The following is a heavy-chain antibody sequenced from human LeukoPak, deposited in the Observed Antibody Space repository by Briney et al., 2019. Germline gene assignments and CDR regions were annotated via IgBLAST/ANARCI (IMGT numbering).Heavy chain of an antibody. CDR2: INGDGSET. CDR1: GFTLSNYW. J-gene: IGHJ4*02. V-gene: IGHV3-74*01. Sequence: PGGSLRLSCTASGFTLSNYWMRWVRQAPGKGLVWVSRINGDGSETYYADSVKGRFTSSRDNAKNTVFLQMNNLRAEDTAVYYCVRDIREYDFWGQGTLVTVSS. CDR3: VRDIREYDF. D-gene: IGHD3-10*01.